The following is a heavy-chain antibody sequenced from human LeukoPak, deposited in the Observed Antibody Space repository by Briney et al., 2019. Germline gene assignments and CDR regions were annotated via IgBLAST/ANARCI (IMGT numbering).Heavy chain of an antibody. CDR2: IYHSGST. CDR1: GGSISSGGYS. J-gene: IGHJ3*02. CDR3: ARDTSEDDAFDI. D-gene: IGHD3-3*01. Sequence: PSETLSLTCAVSGGSISSGGYSWGWIRQPPGKGLEWIGYIYHSGSTYYNPSLKSRVTISVDRSKNQFSLKLSSVTAADTAVYYCARDTSEDDAFDIWGQGTMVTVSS. V-gene: IGHV4-30-2*01.